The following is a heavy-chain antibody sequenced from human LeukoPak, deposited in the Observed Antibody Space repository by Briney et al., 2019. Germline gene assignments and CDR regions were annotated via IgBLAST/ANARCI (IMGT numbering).Heavy chain of an antibody. Sequence: SETLSLTCAVYGGSFSGYYWSWIRQPPGKGLEWIGEINHSGSTNYNPSLKSRVTISVDTSKNQFSLKLSSVTAADTAVYYCARGGDIVVVPAVIPEYWFDPWGQGTLVTVSS. D-gene: IGHD2-2*02. CDR2: INHSGST. V-gene: IGHV4-34*01. CDR3: ARGGDIVVVPAVIPEYWFDP. J-gene: IGHJ5*02. CDR1: GGSFSGYY.